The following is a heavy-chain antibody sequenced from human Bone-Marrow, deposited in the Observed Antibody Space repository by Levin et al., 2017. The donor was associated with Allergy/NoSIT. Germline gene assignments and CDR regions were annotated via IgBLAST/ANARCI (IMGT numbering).Heavy chain of an antibody. Sequence: GESLKISCKASGHTDSNYGISWVRQAPGQGLEWMGWISAYNGITNYAQTLQGRVTMSIDTSTSTGYMELRSLRSDDTAVYYCVRERWLPVRVFAMDVWGQGTTVTVSS. J-gene: IGHJ6*02. D-gene: IGHD5-24*01. CDR3: VRERWLPVRVFAMDV. CDR2: ISAYNGIT. CDR1: GHTDSNYG. V-gene: IGHV1-18*01.